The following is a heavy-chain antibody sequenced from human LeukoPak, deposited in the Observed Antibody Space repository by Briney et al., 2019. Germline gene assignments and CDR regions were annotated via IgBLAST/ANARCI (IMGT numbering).Heavy chain of an antibody. J-gene: IGHJ4*02. V-gene: IGHV3-53*01. CDR2: IYSDNT. Sequence: GGSRRLSCAASGFNFSNYTMSWVRQAPGKGLEWVSFIYSDNTHYSDSVKGRFTISRDNSKNTLYLQMNSLRAEDTAVYYCARRAGAYSHPYDYWGQGTLVTVSS. CDR3: ARRAGAYSHPYDY. CDR1: GFNFSNYT. D-gene: IGHD4/OR15-4a*01.